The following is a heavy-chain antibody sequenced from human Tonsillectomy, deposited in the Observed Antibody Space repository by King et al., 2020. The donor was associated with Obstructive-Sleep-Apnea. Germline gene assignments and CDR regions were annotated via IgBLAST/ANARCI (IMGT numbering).Heavy chain of an antibody. D-gene: IGHD3-22*01. J-gene: IGHJ5*02. CDR1: GGSISSYY. V-gene: IGHV4-59*01. Sequence: VQLQESGPGLVKPSETLSLTCTVSGGSISSYYWSWIRQPPGKGLGWIGYIYYSGSTNNNPPLLIRVTISVDTSKNQLSLKLSSVTAADTAVYYCARGLGSYYDSRVWFDPWGQGTLVTVSS. CDR2: IYYSGST. CDR3: ARGLGSYYDSRVWFDP.